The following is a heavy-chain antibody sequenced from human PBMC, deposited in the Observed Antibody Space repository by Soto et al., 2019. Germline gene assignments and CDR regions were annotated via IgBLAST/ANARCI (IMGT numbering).Heavy chain of an antibody. CDR2: IYYTGTT. CDR1: GGSISGDY. Sequence: PSETLSLTCTVSGGSISGDYWSWIRQPPGRGLEWIGYIYYTGTTNYNPSLKSRVTISVDTSKNQFSLKLNSVTAADTAVYYCARLGGYYQAFDSWGQGT. CDR3: ARLGGYYQAFDS. D-gene: IGHD3-22*01. J-gene: IGHJ4*02. V-gene: IGHV4-59*08.